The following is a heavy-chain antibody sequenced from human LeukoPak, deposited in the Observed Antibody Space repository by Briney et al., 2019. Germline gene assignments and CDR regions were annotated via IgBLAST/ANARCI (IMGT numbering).Heavy chain of an antibody. V-gene: IGHV3-21*01. D-gene: IGHD4-17*01. CDR3: ARLTTTVTTPFDY. J-gene: IGHJ4*02. Sequence: PGGSLRLSCAPSGFTFSIYNMNWVRQAPGKGLEWVSSISSSSSYIYYADSVKGRFTISRDNAKNSLYLQMNSLRAEDTAVYYCARLTTTVTTPFDYWGQGTLVTVSS. CDR2: ISSSSSYI. CDR1: GFTFSIYN.